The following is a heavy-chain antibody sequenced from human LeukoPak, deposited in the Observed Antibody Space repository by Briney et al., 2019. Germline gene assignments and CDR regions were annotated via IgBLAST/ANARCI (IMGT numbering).Heavy chain of an antibody. D-gene: IGHD5-24*01. CDR3: ARQLSRDGYNHYAA. CDR1: GYNFTNYW. Sequence: GESLKISCKASGYNFTNYWIGWVRQMPGKGLEWMGIVYPGDSDTRYSPSFQGQVTISADKSISTAYLQWSSLKASDTAMYYCARQLSRDGYNHYAAWGQGTLVTVSS. J-gene: IGHJ5*02. V-gene: IGHV5-51*01. CDR2: VYPGDSDT.